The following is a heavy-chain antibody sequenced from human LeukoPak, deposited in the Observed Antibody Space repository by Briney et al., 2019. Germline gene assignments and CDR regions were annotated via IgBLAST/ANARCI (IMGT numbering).Heavy chain of an antibody. V-gene: IGHV1-69*06. CDR1: GGTFSSYA. D-gene: IGHD4-23*01. CDR3: ASTGNGYYYYMDV. J-gene: IGHJ6*03. Sequence: SVKVSCKASGGTFSSYAISWVRQAPGQGLEWMGGIIPIFGTANYAQKFQGRVTITADKSTSTAYMELSSLRSEDTAVYYCASTGNGYYYYMDVWGKGITVTVSS. CDR2: IIPIFGTA.